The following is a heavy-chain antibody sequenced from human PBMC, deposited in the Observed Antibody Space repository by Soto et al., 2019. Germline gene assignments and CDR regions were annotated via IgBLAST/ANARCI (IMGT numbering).Heavy chain of an antibody. Sequence: QVTLKESGPVLVKPTETLTLTCTVSGFSLSNARMGVSWFRQPPGKALEWLAHIFSNDEKSYSTSLKSRLTISKDTSKSQVVLTMTNMDPVDTATYYCARIRENYDIPYYMDVWGKGTTVTVSS. CDR1: GFSLSNARMG. CDR2: IFSNDEK. CDR3: ARIRENYDIPYYMDV. V-gene: IGHV2-26*01. J-gene: IGHJ6*03. D-gene: IGHD3-9*01.